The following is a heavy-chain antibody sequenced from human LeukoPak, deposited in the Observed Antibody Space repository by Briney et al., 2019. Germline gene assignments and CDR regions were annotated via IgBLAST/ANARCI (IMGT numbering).Heavy chain of an antibody. CDR1: GFTFSSYA. J-gene: IGHJ4*02. D-gene: IGHD3-16*01. CDR3: ARESYTIFDY. Sequence: GRSLRLSCAASGFTFSSYAIHWVRQAPGKGLEWVAVISYDGSNKYYADSVKGRFTISRDNSENTLYLQMNSLRAEDTAVYYCARESYTIFDYWGQGTLVTVSS. V-gene: IGHV3-30-3*01. CDR2: ISYDGSNK.